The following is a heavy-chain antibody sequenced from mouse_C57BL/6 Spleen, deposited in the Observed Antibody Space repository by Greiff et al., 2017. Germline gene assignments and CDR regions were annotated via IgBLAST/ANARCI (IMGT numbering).Heavy chain of an antibody. D-gene: IGHD4-1*01. CDR2: IYPSDSET. CDR1: GYTFTSYW. Sequence: QVQLQQPGAELVRPGSSVKLSCKASGYTFTSYWMDWVKQRPGQGLEWIGNIYPSDSETHYNQKFKDKATLTVDKSSSTAYMQLSSLTSEDSAVYYCARANWGRYAMDDWGQGTSVTVSS. J-gene: IGHJ4*01. CDR3: ARANWGRYAMDD. V-gene: IGHV1-61*01.